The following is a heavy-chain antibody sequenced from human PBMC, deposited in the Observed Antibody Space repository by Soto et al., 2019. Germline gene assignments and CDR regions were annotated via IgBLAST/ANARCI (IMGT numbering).Heavy chain of an antibody. V-gene: IGHV4-30-4*01. D-gene: IGHD2-2*01. Sequence: SETLSLTCTVSGGSISRCDYYWSWIRQPTGKGLEWIGYIYYSGSTYHNPSLKSRVTISVDTSNQFSLKLSSVTAADTAVYYCVRYYCSSTACFRFDSWGPGTMVTVSS. CDR2: IYYSGST. J-gene: IGHJ4*02. CDR3: VRYYCSSTACFRFDS. CDR1: GGSISRCDYY.